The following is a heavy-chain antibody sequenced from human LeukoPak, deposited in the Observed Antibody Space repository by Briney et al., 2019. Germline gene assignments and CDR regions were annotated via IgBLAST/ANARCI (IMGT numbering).Heavy chain of an antibody. CDR3: ARGLRPGVVVPAAYYYYYGMDV. J-gene: IGHJ6*02. Sequence: PGGSLRLSCAASGFTFSSYEMNWVRQAPGKGLEWVSYISSSSSYTNYADSVKGRFTISRDNAKNSLYLQMNSLRAEDTAVYYCARGLRPGVVVPAAYYYYYGMDVWGQGTTVTVSS. CDR1: GFTFSSYE. CDR2: ISSSSSYT. V-gene: IGHV3-21*05. D-gene: IGHD2-2*01.